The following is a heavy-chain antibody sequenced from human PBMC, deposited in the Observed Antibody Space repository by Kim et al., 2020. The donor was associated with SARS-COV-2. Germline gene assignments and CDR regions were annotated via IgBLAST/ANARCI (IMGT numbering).Heavy chain of an antibody. D-gene: IGHD2-2*01. V-gene: IGHV4-59*13. CDR2: IYYSGST. CDR1: GGSISSYY. CDR3: ARSIYCSSTSCYEFDY. Sequence: SETLSLTCTVSGGSISSYYWSWIRQPPGKGLEWIGYIYYSGSTNYNPSLESRVTISVDTSKNQFSLKLSSVTAADTAVYYCARSIYCSSTSCYEFDYWGQGTLVTVSS. J-gene: IGHJ4*02.